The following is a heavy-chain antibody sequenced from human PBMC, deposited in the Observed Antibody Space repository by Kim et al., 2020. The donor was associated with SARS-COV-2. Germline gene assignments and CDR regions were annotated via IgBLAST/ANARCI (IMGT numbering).Heavy chain of an antibody. J-gene: IGHJ6*02. CDR1: GFTFSNAW. V-gene: IGHV3-15*01. CDR2: IKSKTDGGTT. Sequence: GGSLRLSCAASGFTFSNAWMSWVRQAPGKGLEWVGRIKSKTDGGTTDYAAPVKGRFTISRDDSKNTLYLQMNSLKTEDTAVYYCTRVSYYYYGMDVWGQGTTVTVSS. CDR3: TRVSYYYYGMDV.